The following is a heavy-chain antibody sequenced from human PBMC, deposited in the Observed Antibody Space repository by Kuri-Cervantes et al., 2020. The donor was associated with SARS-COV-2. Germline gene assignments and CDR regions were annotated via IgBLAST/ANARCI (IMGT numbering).Heavy chain of an antibody. V-gene: IGHV1-18*01. CDR3: ARSRSPPQLERRYYYYYYMDV. J-gene: IGHJ6*03. Sequence: ASVKVSCKVSGYTLTELSMHWVRQAPGKGLEWMGWISAYNGNTNYAQKLQGRVTMTTDTSTSTAYMELRSLRSDDTAVYYCARSRSPPQLERRYYYYYYMDVWGKGTTVTVSS. D-gene: IGHD1-1*01. CDR2: ISAYNGNT. CDR1: GYTLTELS.